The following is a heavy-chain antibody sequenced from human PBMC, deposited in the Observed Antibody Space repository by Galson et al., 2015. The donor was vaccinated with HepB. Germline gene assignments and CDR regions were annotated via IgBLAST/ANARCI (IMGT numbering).Heavy chain of an antibody. CDR1: GYSFTSYW. J-gene: IGHJ3*02. V-gene: IGHV5-10-1*01. D-gene: IGHD2-2*01. CDR3: AHLGYCSSTSCPDAFDI. Sequence: QSGAEVKKPGESLRISCKGSGYSFTSYWISWVRQMPGKGLEWMGRIDPSDSYTNYSPSFQGHVTISADKSISTAYLQWSSLKASDTAMYYCAHLGYCSSTSCPDAFDIWGQGTMVTVPS. CDR2: IDPSDSYT.